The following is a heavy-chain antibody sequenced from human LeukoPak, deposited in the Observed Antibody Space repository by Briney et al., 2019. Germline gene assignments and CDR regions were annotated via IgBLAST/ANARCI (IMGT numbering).Heavy chain of an antibody. CDR1: GGSFSGYY. Sequence: SETLSLTCAVYGGSFSGYYWSWIRQPPGKGLEWIGEINHSGSTNYNPSLKSRVTISVDTSKNQFSLKLGSVTAADTAVYYCARTRRYCSGGSCYDWFDPWGQGTLVTVSS. V-gene: IGHV4-34*01. D-gene: IGHD2-15*01. CDR2: INHSGST. J-gene: IGHJ5*02. CDR3: ARTRRYCSGGSCYDWFDP.